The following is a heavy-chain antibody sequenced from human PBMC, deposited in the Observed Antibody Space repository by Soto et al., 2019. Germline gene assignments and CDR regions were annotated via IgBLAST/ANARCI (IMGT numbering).Heavy chain of an antibody. CDR3: AGIWDLGYCSGGSCYSNYYYGMHV. D-gene: IGHD2-15*01. CDR2: IYYSGST. CDR1: GGSISRYY. V-gene: IGHV4-59*13. J-gene: IGHJ6*02. Sequence: PSGNPYLARTVHGGSISRYYWSWIRQPPGKGLEWIGYIYYSGSTNYNPSLKSRVTISVDTSKNQFSQQLSSVTAADTAVYYCAGIWDLGYCSGGSCYSNYYYGMHVWCQGTTAT.